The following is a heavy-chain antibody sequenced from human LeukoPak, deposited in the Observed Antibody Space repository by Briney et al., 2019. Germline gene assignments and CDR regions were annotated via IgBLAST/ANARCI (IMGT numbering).Heavy chain of an antibody. CDR3: ARDPRHYCSGGSCYKGAFDI. Sequence: PSETLSLTCTVSGGSISSGGYYWSWIRQHPGKDLEWIGYIYYSGSTYYNPSLKSRVTISVDTSKNQFSLKLSSVTAADTAVYYCARDPRHYCSGGSCYKGAFDIWGQGTMVTVS. J-gene: IGHJ3*02. CDR1: GGSISSGGYY. CDR2: IYYSGST. D-gene: IGHD2-15*01. V-gene: IGHV4-31*03.